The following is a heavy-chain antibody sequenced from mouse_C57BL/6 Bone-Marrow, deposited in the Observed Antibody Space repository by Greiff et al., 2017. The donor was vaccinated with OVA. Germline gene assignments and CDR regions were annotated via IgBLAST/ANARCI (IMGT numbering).Heavy chain of an antibody. J-gene: IGHJ1*03. CDR1: GFTFSDYG. CDR3: ARNYYGSTWYFDV. CDR2: ISNLAYST. V-gene: IGHV5-15*01. D-gene: IGHD1-1*01. Sequence: EVQLVESGGGLVQPGGSLKLSCAASGFTFSDYGMAWVRQAPRKGPEWVAFISNLAYSTYYEDTVTGRFTLSRENAKNTLYLEKSSLRSEDTAMYYCARNYYGSTWYFDVWGTGATVTVSS.